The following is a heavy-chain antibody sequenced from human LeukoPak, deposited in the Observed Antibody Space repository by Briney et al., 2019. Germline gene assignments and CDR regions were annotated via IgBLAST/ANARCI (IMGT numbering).Heavy chain of an antibody. D-gene: IGHD6-13*01. J-gene: IGHJ4*02. CDR2: IYTSGST. CDR3: ARPGIAREDRGTFDY. CDR1: GGSISSYY. Sequence: SETLSLTCTVSGGSISSYYWSWTRQPAGKGLEWIGRIYTSGSTNYNPSLKSRVTMSVDTSKNQFSLKLSSVTAADTAVYYCARPGIAREDRGTFDYWGQGTLVTVSS. V-gene: IGHV4-4*07.